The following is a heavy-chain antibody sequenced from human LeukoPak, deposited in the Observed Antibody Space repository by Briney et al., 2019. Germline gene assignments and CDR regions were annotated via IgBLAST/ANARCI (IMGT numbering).Heavy chain of an antibody. D-gene: IGHD1-26*01. CDR2: ISSSSSYI. V-gene: IGHV3-21*01. J-gene: IGHJ4*02. Sequence: PGGSLRLSCAASGFTFSSYSMNWVRQAPGKGLEWVSSISSSSSYIYYADSVKGRLTISRDNAKNSLYLQMNSLRAEDTAVYYCARDRYSGSSEAGYWGQGTLVTVSS. CDR1: GFTFSSYS. CDR3: ARDRYSGSSEAGY.